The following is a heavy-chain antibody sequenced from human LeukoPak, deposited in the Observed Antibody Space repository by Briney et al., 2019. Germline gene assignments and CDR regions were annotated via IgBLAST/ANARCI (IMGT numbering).Heavy chain of an antibody. J-gene: IGHJ4*02. D-gene: IGHD6-13*01. Sequence: GGSLRLSCTASGFTFGDYAMSWVRQAPGKGLEWVGFIRSKAYGGTTEYAASVKGRFTISRDDSKSIAYLQMNSLKTEDTAVYYCTTEESVAALDYWVQGTLVTVSS. V-gene: IGHV3-49*04. CDR3: TTEESVAALDY. CDR2: IRSKAYGGTT. CDR1: GFTFGDYA.